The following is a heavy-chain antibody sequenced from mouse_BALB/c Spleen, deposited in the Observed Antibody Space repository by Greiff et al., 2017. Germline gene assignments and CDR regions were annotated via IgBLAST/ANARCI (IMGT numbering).Heavy chain of an antibody. V-gene: IGHV1-87*01. D-gene: IGHD2-14*01. Sequence: VQLQESGAELARPGASVKLSCKASGYTFTSYWMQWVKQRPGQGLEWIGAIYPGDGDTRYTQKFKGKATLTADKSSSTAYMQLSSLASEDSAVYYCARRGYDGGAHYWGQGTTLTVSS. CDR2: IYPGDGDT. J-gene: IGHJ2*01. CDR3: ARRGYDGGAHY. CDR1: GYTFTSYW.